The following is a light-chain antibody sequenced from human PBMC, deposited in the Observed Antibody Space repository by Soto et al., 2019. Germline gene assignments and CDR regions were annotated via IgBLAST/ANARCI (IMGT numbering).Light chain of an antibody. CDR2: GVT. V-gene: IGLV2-14*01. Sequence: QSALTQPASVSGSPGQSITISCTGTSSDIGAYNYVSWYQQHPGKTPKLMIYGVTNRPSGVSNRFSGSKSGSTASLTISGLQAEDEAVYYCSSYATSSTLEFGGGTKLTVL. CDR1: SSDIGAYNY. J-gene: IGLJ2*01. CDR3: SSYATSSTLE.